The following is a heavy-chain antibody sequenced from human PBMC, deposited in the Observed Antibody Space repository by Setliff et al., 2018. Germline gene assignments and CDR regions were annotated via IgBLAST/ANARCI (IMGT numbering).Heavy chain of an antibody. V-gene: IGHV1-8*02. J-gene: IGHJ3*02. D-gene: IGHD6-6*01. CDR2: INPNSGNT. CDR1: GYSFTNYD. Sequence: GASVKVSCKASGYSFTNYDINWVRQATGQGLEWMGWINPNSGNTDYAQKFQGRVTMTTNTSINTAYMELSSLRFEDTAVYYCARPDVVGSWTSDAFDIWGQGTMVTVSS. CDR3: ARPDVVGSWTSDAFDI.